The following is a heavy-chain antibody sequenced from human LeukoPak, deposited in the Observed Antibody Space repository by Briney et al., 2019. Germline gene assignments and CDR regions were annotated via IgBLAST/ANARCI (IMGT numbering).Heavy chain of an antibody. J-gene: IGHJ4*02. CDR2: INTDGSST. CDR1: GFTFSSYS. D-gene: IGHD3-10*01. Sequence: AGGSLRLSCAASGFTFSSYSMNWVRQAPGQGLVWFSRINTDGSSTSYADSVKGRFTISRDNTKNTLYLQMNSLRAEDTAVYYCARDLSLWYRGVIYYWGQGTLVTVSS. V-gene: IGHV3-74*01. CDR3: ARDLSLWYRGVIYY.